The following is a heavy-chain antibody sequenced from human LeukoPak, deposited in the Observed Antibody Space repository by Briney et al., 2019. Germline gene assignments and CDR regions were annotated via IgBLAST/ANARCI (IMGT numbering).Heavy chain of an antibody. CDR2: ISSSSSYI. J-gene: IGHJ5*02. V-gene: IGHV3-21*04. Sequence: GGSLRLSCAASGFTFSSYSMNWVRQAPGKGLEWVSSISSSSSYIYYADSVKGRFTISRDNSKNTLYLQMNSLRAEDTAVYYCAKLSRYGSGSPGPWGQGTLVTVSS. CDR3: AKLSRYGSGSPGP. D-gene: IGHD3-10*01. CDR1: GFTFSSYS.